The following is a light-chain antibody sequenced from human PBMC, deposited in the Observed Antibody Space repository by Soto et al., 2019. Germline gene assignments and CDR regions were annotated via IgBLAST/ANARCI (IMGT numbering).Light chain of an antibody. J-gene: IGKJ1*01. Sequence: DIQMTQSPSTLSGSVGDRVTITCRASQTISSWLAWYQQKPGKAPKLLIYKASTLKSGVPSRFSGSGSGTEFTLTISSLQPDDFATYYCQHYNSDSAAFGQGTKVELQ. CDR1: QTISSW. V-gene: IGKV1-5*03. CDR2: KAS. CDR3: QHYNSDSAA.